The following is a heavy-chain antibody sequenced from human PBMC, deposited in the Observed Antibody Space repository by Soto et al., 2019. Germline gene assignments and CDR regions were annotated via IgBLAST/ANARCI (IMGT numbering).Heavy chain of an antibody. CDR3: AREAGGQKLVRLDY. D-gene: IGHD6-13*01. CDR2: ISAYNGNT. J-gene: IGHJ4*02. V-gene: IGHV1-18*01. CDR1: GYTFTSYG. Sequence: QVQLVQSGAEVKKPGASVKVSCKASGYTFTSYGISWVRQAPGQGLDWMGWISAYNGNTNYAQKLQGRVTMTTHTSTSTAYMELRRLRSDDTAVYSCAREAGGQKLVRLDYWGQGTLVTVSS.